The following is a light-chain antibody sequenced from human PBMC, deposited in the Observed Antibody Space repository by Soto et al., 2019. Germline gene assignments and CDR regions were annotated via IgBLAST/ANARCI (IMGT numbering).Light chain of an antibody. CDR2: EAS. CDR3: QQRSYWLS. CDR1: QSVSNY. V-gene: IGKV3-11*01. J-gene: IGKJ4*01. Sequence: EIVLTQSPATLSLSPGERATLSRRASQSVSNYLAWYQQKPGQAPRLIIYEASNRASGIPARFSGSGSGTDFTLTISSLEPEDFAVYYCQQRSYWLSFGGGTKVEIK.